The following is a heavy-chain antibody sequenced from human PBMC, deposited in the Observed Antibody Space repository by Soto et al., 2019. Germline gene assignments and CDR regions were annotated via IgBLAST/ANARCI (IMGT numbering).Heavy chain of an antibody. CDR1: GGSISSSSYC. J-gene: IGHJ4*02. D-gene: IGHD4-17*01. CDR2: IYYSGST. CDR3: ARHPDYGDYVRFDY. V-gene: IGHV4-39*01. Sequence: SETLSLTCTVSGGSISSSSYCWGWIRQPPGKGLEWIGSIYYSGSTYYNPSLKSRVTISVDTSKNQFSLKLSSVTAADTAVYYCARHPDYGDYVRFDYWGQGTLVTVSS.